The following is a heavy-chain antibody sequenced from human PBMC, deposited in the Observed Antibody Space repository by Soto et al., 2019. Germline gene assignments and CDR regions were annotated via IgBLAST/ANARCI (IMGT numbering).Heavy chain of an antibody. Sequence: GGSLRLSCAASGFTVSSNYMSWVRQAPGKGPEWVSVISSDGSKYYADSVKVRFTISRDNSKNTLYLQMNSLRAEDTAVYFCARDVSSGRYYFDYCGQRTLVTVSS. CDR1: GFTVSSNY. V-gene: IGHV3-66*01. CDR2: ISSDGSK. J-gene: IGHJ4*02. D-gene: IGHD6-19*01. CDR3: ARDVSSGRYYFDY.